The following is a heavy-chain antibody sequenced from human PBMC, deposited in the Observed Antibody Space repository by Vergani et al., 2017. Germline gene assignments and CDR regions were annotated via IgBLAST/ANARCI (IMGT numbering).Heavy chain of an antibody. V-gene: IGHV3-23*01. Sequence: EVHLLESGGGLVQSGGSLRLSCAASGFTFSSYAMSWVRQAPGKGLEWVSAISGSGGSTYYADSVKGRFTISRDNSKNTLYLQMNSLRAEDTAVYYCAKGEGYYYYMDVWGKGTTVTVSS. J-gene: IGHJ6*03. CDR3: AKGEGYYYYMDV. CDR1: GFTFSSYA. CDR2: ISGSGGST.